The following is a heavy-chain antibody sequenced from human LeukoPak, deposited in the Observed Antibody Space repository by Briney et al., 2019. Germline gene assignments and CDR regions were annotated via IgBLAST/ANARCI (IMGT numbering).Heavy chain of an antibody. Sequence: PSETLSLTCAVYGGSFSGYYWSWIRQPPGKGLEWIGEINHSGSTNYNPSLKSRVTISVDTSKNQFSLKLSSVTAADTAVYYCARGFGGFWSGYYREFDYWGQGTLVTVSS. J-gene: IGHJ4*02. D-gene: IGHD3-3*01. CDR2: INHSGST. CDR1: GGSFSGYY. CDR3: ARGFGGFWSGYYREFDY. V-gene: IGHV4-34*01.